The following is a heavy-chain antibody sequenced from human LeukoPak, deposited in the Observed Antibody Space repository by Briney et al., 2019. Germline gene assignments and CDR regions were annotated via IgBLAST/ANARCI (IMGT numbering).Heavy chain of an antibody. Sequence: PGGSLRLSCAASGFTFSSYGMNWVRQAPGKGLEWVSSISRSSNYIYYADSVKGRFTISRDNAKNSLYMQMNSLRAEDTAVYYCARESQGAGSSGYYDAFDIWGQGTMVTVSS. J-gene: IGHJ3*02. D-gene: IGHD3-22*01. CDR1: GFTFSSYG. CDR3: ARESQGAGSSGYYDAFDI. V-gene: IGHV3-21*01. CDR2: ISRSSNYI.